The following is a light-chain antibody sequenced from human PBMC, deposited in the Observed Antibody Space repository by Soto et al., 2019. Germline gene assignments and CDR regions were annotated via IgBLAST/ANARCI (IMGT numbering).Light chain of an antibody. CDR2: GAS. V-gene: IGKV3-15*01. CDR3: LQYNNWPPWT. Sequence: EVVMTQSPATLSVSPGQRVTLSCRASQSISGDLARYQQKPGQAPKLLIFGASVRVTGIPARFSGSGSGTEFTLTISSLQSEDFAMYYCLQYNNWPPWTFGQGTKVEIK. J-gene: IGKJ1*01. CDR1: QSISGD.